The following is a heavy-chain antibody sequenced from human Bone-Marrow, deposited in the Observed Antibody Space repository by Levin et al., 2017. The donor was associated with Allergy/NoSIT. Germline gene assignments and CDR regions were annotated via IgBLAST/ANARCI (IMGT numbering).Heavy chain of an antibody. CDR1: GFSLTSSGVG. CDR3: ARSPYAIATGTSNHFDF. CDR2: IYWDDET. V-gene: IGHV2-5*02. Sequence: SGPTLVKPPQTLTLTCSFSGFSLTSSGVGVGWIRQSPGKALEWLALIYWDDETLYSPSLERRLRIARGASQNEGVLTLTNVGPVDTATYYCARSPYAIATGTSNHFDFWGQGTLVTVSS. J-gene: IGHJ4*02. D-gene: IGHD3-9*01.